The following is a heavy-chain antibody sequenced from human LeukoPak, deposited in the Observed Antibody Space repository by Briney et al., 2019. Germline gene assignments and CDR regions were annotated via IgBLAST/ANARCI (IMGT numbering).Heavy chain of an antibody. Sequence: ASVKISCKASGYTFSGFYIHWVRQAPGQGLEWMGWINPNSGVTNYAQKLQGRVTITRDTSIDTAYMQLSRLRSDDTAVYYCAKDRYGDYEAPFHYYMDAWGRGTTVTVSS. J-gene: IGHJ6*03. CDR1: GYTFSGFY. V-gene: IGHV1-2*02. CDR2: INPNSGVT. D-gene: IGHD5-12*01. CDR3: AKDRYGDYEAPFHYYMDA.